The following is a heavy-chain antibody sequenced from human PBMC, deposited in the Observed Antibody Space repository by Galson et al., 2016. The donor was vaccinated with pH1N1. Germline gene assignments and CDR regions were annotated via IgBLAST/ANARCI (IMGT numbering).Heavy chain of an antibody. CDR1: GGTFGSFG. D-gene: IGHD5-12*01. CDR3: ARGGGRAGAFDI. J-gene: IGHJ3*02. Sequence: SVKVSCKASGGTFGSFGINWVRQAPGQGLEWMGGIIPLFGTGYNARNFQGRFTITADKSTSTTYMELNSLTSEDTALYFCARGGGRAGAFDIWGQGTTVTVSS. V-gene: IGHV1-69*06. CDR2: IIPLFGTG.